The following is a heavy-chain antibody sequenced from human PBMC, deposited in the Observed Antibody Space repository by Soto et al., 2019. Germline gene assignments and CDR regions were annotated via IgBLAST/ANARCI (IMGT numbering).Heavy chain of an antibody. J-gene: IGHJ4*02. CDR2: IIPIFGTG. Sequence: QVQLVQSGAEVKKPGSSVKVSCKASGGTFSSYAISWVRQAPGQGLEWMGGIIPIFGTGDYAQKLQGRVTITADKSTSTAYIELSSLRSEDTAVYYCARDEYYDFWSGTEFDYWGQGTLVTVSS. D-gene: IGHD3-3*01. CDR1: GGTFSSYA. V-gene: IGHV1-69*06. CDR3: ARDEYYDFWSGTEFDY.